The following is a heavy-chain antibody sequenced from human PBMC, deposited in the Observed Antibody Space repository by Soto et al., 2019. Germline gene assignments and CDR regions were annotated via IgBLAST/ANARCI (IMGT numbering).Heavy chain of an antibody. V-gene: IGHV1-18*04. J-gene: IGHJ6*02. D-gene: IGHD3-10*01. Sequence: GASVKVSCKASGYTFTSYGISWVRQAPGQGLEWMGWISAYNGNTNYAQKLQGRVTMTTDTSTSTAYMELRSLRSDDTAVYYCARDPPRGWFGEYHYYYYGMDVWGQGTTVTSP. CDR3: ARDPPRGWFGEYHYYYYGMDV. CDR2: ISAYNGNT. CDR1: GYTFTSYG.